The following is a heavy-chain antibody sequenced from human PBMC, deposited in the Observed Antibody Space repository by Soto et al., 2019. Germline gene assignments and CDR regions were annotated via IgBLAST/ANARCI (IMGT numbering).Heavy chain of an antibody. CDR3: ARIYGDYVEYFQH. Sequence: EVQLVESGGGLVQPGGSLRLSCAASGFTFSSYWMSWVRQPPGKGLEWVANIKQDGSEKYYVDSVKGRFTISRDNAKNSLYLQMNSLRAEDTVVYYCARIYGDYVEYFQHWGQGTLVTVSS. J-gene: IGHJ1*01. CDR2: IKQDGSEK. D-gene: IGHD4-17*01. CDR1: GFTFSSYW. V-gene: IGHV3-7*01.